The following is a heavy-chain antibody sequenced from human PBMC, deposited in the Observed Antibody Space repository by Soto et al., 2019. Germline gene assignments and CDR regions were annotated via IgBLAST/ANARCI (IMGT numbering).Heavy chain of an antibody. CDR1: GGSITSGGYY. Sequence: QVQLQESGPGLVKPSQTLSLTCTVSGGSITSGGYYWSWIRQHPGKGLEWIGYIYYSGFTYYNPSLKRRVTISVDPSKNQFSLKLSSVTAAATSVDYCARSVFPWGQGTLVTVSS. V-gene: IGHV4-31*03. J-gene: IGHJ5*02. CDR2: IYYSGFT. CDR3: ARSVFP.